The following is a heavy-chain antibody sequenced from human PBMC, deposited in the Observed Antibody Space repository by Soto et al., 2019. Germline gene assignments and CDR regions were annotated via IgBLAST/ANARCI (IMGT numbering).Heavy chain of an antibody. Sequence: QVQLQQWGAGLLKPSETLSLTCAVYGGSFSGYYWSWIRQPPGKGLEWIGEINHSGSTNYNPSLKSRVTISVDTSKNQFSLKLSSVTAADTAVYYCARGNPQSVHAAEVAGTYWGQGTLVTVSS. D-gene: IGHD6-19*01. CDR1: GGSFSGYY. CDR2: INHSGST. V-gene: IGHV4-34*01. CDR3: ARGNPQSVHAAEVAGTY. J-gene: IGHJ4*02.